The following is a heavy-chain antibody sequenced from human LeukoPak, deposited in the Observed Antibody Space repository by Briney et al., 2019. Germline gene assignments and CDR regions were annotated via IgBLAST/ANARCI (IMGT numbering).Heavy chain of an antibody. D-gene: IGHD3-10*01. V-gene: IGHV4-31*03. Sequence: PSQTLSLTCTVSGGSISSGEYYWNWIRQHPEKSQEWIGYIFYSRSASYNPSLKSRVTISVDTSKSQFSLKLSCVTAADTAVYYCARGGTLIRGFGYWGQGTLVTVSS. CDR2: IFYSRSA. CDR3: ARGGTLIRGFGY. CDR1: GGSISSGEYY. J-gene: IGHJ4*02.